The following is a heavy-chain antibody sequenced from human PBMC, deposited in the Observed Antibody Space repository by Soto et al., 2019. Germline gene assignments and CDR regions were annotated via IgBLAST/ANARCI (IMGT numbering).Heavy chain of an antibody. V-gene: IGHV4-59*01. Sequence: TSETLSLTCTVSGGSIGIYYWSWIRQPPGKGLVWIGNIYYSGNTNYNPSLQSRVTMAIDTSKRQFSLSLNSVSAADTAVYYCARSEYSSGFVGYWGQGTLVTVS. CDR1: GGSIGIYY. D-gene: IGHD6-19*01. CDR3: ARSEYSSGFVGY. CDR2: IYYSGNT. J-gene: IGHJ4*02.